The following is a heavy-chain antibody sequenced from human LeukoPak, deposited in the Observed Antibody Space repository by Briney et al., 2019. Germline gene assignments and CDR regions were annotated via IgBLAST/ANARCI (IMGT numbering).Heavy chain of an antibody. CDR1: GFTFSSYG. CDR3: AKDRTIFGVVNWFDP. Sequence: GGSLRLSCAASGFTFSSYGMHWVRQAPGKGLEWVAFIRYDGSNKYYVDSVKGRFTISRDNSKNTLYLQMNSLRAEDTAVYYCAKDRTIFGVVNWFDPWGQGTLVTVSS. J-gene: IGHJ5*02. CDR2: IRYDGSNK. V-gene: IGHV3-30*02. D-gene: IGHD3-3*01.